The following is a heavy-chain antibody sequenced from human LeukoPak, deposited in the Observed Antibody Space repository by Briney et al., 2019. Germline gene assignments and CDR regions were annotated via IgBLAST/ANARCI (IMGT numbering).Heavy chain of an antibody. V-gene: IGHV3-23*01. CDR2: ISGSGGST. J-gene: IGHJ6*02. CDR1: GFTFSSYA. Sequence: GGSLRLSCAASGFTFSSYAVSWVRQAPGKGLEWVSAISGSGGSTYYADSVKGRFTISRDNSKNTLYLQMNSLRAEDTAVYYCAKEGRSSHFYYGMDVWGQGTTVTVSS. D-gene: IGHD3-16*02. CDR3: AKEGRSSHFYYGMDV.